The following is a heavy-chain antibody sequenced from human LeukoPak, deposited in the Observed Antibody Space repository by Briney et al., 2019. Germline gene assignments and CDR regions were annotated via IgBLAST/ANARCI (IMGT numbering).Heavy chain of an antibody. D-gene: IGHD3-10*01. V-gene: IGHV4-34*01. J-gene: IGHJ4*02. CDR2: INHSGST. Sequence: SETLSLTCAVYGGSFSGYYWSWIRQPPGKGLEWIGEINHSGSTNYNPSLKSRVTISVDTSKNQFSLKLSSVTAADTAVYYCARVLSPFDYFDYWGQGTLVTVSS. CDR3: ARVLSPFDYFDY. CDR1: GGSFSGYY.